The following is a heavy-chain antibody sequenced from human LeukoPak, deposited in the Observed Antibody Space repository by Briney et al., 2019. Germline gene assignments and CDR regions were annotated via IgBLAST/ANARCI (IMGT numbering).Heavy chain of an antibody. J-gene: IGHJ4*02. CDR1: GFTFSNYA. V-gene: IGHV3-30*02. D-gene: IGHD2-2*01. Sequence: PGGSLRLSCAASGFTFSNYAMHWVRQAPGKGLEWLAYIRYDGSSKYYADSVKGRFTISRDNSKNTLYLQMNSLRAEDTAVYYCAELDCSSTSCYDYWGQGTLVTVSS. CDR2: IRYDGSSK. CDR3: AELDCSSTSCYDY.